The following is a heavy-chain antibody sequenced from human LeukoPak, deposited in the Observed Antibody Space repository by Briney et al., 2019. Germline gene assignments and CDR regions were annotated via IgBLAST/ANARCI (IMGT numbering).Heavy chain of an antibody. CDR3: ARYDSSGGFDY. J-gene: IGHJ4*02. Sequence: PSEALSLTCVVSGGSLSTHHWSWIRQSPGRGLEWIGYISDSGGTNYKPSLKSRVTISVDTSRNQFSLKLSSVTAADTAVYYCARYDSSGGFDYWGQGTLVTVSS. CDR2: ISDSGGT. CDR1: GGSLSTHH. D-gene: IGHD3-22*01. V-gene: IGHV4-59*11.